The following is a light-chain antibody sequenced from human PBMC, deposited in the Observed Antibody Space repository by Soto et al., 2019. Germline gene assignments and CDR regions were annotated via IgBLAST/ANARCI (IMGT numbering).Light chain of an antibody. V-gene: IGLV2-14*01. CDR1: SSDVGGYNY. CDR3: SSYTIISTLV. J-gene: IGLJ2*01. CDR2: EVS. Sequence: LTQPASVSGSPGQSITISCTGTSSDVGGYNYVSWYQQHPGKAPKLMIYEVSNRPSGVSNRFSVSKSGNTASLTISGLQAEDEADYYCSSYTIISTLVFGGGTQLTVL.